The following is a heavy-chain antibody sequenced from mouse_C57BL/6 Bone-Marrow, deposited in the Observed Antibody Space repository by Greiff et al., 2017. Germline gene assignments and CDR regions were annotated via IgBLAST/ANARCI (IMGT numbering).Heavy chain of an antibody. D-gene: IGHD2-2*01. Sequence: EVKVVESGGGLVQPGGSLKLSCAASGFTFSDYYMYWVRQTPEKRLEWVAYISNGGGSTYYPDTVKGRFTISRDNAKNTLYLQMSRLKSEDTAMYYCARGMVTPADRALFAYWGQGTLVTVSA. CDR2: ISNGGGST. CDR3: ARGMVTPADRALFAY. J-gene: IGHJ3*01. V-gene: IGHV5-12*01. CDR1: GFTFSDYY.